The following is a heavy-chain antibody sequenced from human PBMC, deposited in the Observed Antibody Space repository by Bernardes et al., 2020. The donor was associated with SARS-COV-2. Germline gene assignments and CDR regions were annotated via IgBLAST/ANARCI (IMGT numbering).Heavy chain of an antibody. CDR3: ARDSVVVPAAPADYYYYYGMDV. CDR2: IKQDGSEK. J-gene: IGHJ6*02. D-gene: IGHD2-2*01. CDR1: GFTFSSYW. V-gene: IGHV3-7*01. Sequence: GGSLRLSCAASGFTFSSYWMSWVRQAPGKGLEWVANIKQDGSEKYYVDSVKGRFTISRDNAKNSLYLQMNSLRAEDTAVYYCARDSVVVPAAPADYYYYYGMDVWGQGTTVTVSS.